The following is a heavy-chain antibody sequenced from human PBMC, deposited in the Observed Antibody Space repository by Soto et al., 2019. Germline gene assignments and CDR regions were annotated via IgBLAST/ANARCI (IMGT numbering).Heavy chain of an antibody. CDR2: TTAFSGNA. Sequence: QVELVQSGSEVKKPGASVKVSCKASGYIFTSYGISWLRQAPVQGLEWLGGTTAFSGNAIYAQRFQGRVTMTTDTSTSTAYMELRSLRSDDTAVYYCARLMTMVTTNYFDYWGQGTLVSVSS. D-gene: IGHD4-17*01. CDR1: GYIFTSYG. J-gene: IGHJ4*02. CDR3: ARLMTMVTTNYFDY. V-gene: IGHV1-18*01.